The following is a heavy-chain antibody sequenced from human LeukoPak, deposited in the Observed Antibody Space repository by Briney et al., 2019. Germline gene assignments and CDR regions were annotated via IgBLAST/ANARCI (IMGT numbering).Heavy chain of an antibody. CDR2: INHSGST. CDR3: ARAFDYYGSGSYSS. Sequence: SETLSLTCAVCGGSFSGYYWSWIRQPPGKGLEWIGEINHSGSTNYNPSLKSRVTISVDTSKNQFSLKLSSVTAADTAVYYCARAFDYYGSGSYSSWGQGTLVTVSS. CDR1: GGSFSGYY. D-gene: IGHD3-10*01. V-gene: IGHV4-34*01. J-gene: IGHJ4*02.